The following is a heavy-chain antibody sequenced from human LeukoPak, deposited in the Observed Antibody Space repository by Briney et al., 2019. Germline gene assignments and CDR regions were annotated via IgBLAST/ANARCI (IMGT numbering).Heavy chain of an antibody. CDR3: AAISRAGDSTFAP. CDR1: GFTFSSYA. Sequence: GGSLRLSCAASGFTFSSYAMSWVRQAPGEGLEWVSALSSSGGSTYYTDAVKGRFTISRDNSKNTLYLHMNSLRAEDTAVYYCAAISRAGDSTFAPWGQGTLVTVSS. CDR2: LSSSGGST. D-gene: IGHD2/OR15-2a*01. V-gene: IGHV3-23*01. J-gene: IGHJ5*02.